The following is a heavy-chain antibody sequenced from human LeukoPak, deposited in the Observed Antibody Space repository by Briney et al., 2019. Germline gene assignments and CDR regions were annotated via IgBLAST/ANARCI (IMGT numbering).Heavy chain of an antibody. CDR2: ISYDGGEI. D-gene: IGHD3-16*01. J-gene: IGHJ4*02. CDR3: ARDKPRGSYDGSIFDS. Sequence: PGGSLRLSCEVSGFTFSSYWMSWVRQAPGKGLEWMAIISYDGGEIYYVDSVKGRFTLSRDNAKSSVYLQMNSLRAEDAAVYYCARDKPRGSYDGSIFDSWGQGTLVTVSS. V-gene: IGHV3-7*01. CDR1: GFTFSSYW.